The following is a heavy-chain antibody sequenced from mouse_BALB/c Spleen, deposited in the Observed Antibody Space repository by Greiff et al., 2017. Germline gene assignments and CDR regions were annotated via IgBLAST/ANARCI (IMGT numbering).Heavy chain of an antibody. Sequence: VKLEESGPGLVAPSQSLSITCTVSGFSLTSYGVHWVRQPPGKGLEWLGVIWAGGSTNYNSALMSRLSISKDNSKSQVFLKTNSLQTDDTAMYYCASYDYDDWFAYWGQGTLVTVSA. CDR2: IWAGGST. D-gene: IGHD2-4*01. J-gene: IGHJ3*01. CDR1: GFSLTSYG. CDR3: ASYDYDDWFAY. V-gene: IGHV2-9*02.